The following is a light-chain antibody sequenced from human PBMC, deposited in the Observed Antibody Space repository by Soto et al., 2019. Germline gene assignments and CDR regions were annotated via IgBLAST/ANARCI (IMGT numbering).Light chain of an antibody. J-gene: IGKJ1*01. CDR2: GAS. Sequence: EIVLTQSPDTLSLSPGERATLSCRASQSITNNYLAWYQQKPGQAPRLLIYGASRRATGIPDRFSGSGSGTDFTLTINRLEPEDFAVYYCQQYGSSPRTFGQGTKVDIK. V-gene: IGKV3-20*01. CDR1: QSITNNY. CDR3: QQYGSSPRT.